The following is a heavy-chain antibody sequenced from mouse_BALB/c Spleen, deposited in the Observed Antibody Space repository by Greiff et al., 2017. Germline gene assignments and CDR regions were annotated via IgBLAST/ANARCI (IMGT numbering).Heavy chain of an antibody. V-gene: IGHV2-6-7*01. CDR1: GFSLTGYG. Sequence: QVQLQQSGPGLVAPSQSLSITCTVSGFSLTGYGVNWVRQPPGKGLEWLGMIWGDGSTDYNSALNSRLSISKDNSKSQVFLKMNSLRTDDTARYDCARDRGSSYYAMDYWGQGTSVTVSA. D-gene: IGHD1-1*01. J-gene: IGHJ4*01. CDR3: ARDRGSSYYAMDY. CDR2: IWGDGST.